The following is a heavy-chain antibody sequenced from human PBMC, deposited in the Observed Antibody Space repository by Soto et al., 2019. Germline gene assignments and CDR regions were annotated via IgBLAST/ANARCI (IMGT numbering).Heavy chain of an antibody. CDR2: IFSNGEK. D-gene: IGHD2-15*01. V-gene: IGHV2-26*01. CDR1: GFSLSNTRMG. J-gene: IGHJ4*02. CDR3: ARRILKYYFDY. Sequence: SGPTLVNPTETLTLTCTVSGFSLSNTRMGVSWIRQPPGKALEWLAHIFSNGEKSYTTSLKSRLTISKDTPKSQVVLTLTNMDPVDTATYYCARRILKYYFDYWGQGTLVTVSS.